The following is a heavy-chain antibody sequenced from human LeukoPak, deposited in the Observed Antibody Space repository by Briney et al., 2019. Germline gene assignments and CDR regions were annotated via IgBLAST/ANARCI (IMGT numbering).Heavy chain of an antibody. Sequence: SETLSLTCTVSGGSITSSSYYWGWIRQPPGKGLEWIGTIYYSGTTYYNPSLKSRVTISVDTSKNQFSLKLSSVTAADTAVYYCAAVTMTSWVPPAIDYWGQGTLVTVSS. CDR1: GGSITSSSYY. D-gene: IGHD3-22*01. CDR2: IYYSGTT. CDR3: AAVTMTSWVPPAIDY. V-gene: IGHV4-39*01. J-gene: IGHJ4*02.